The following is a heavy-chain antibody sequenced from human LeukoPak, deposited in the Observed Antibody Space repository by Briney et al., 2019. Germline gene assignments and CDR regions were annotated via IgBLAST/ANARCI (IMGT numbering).Heavy chain of an antibody. J-gene: IGHJ5*02. CDR2: INPSGGST. Sequence: ASVKVSCKASGYTFTSYYMHWVRQAPGQGLGWMGIINPSGGSTSYAQKFQGRVTITRDVSTSTVYMELSSLRSEDTAVYYCARDMHGWFDPWGQGTLVTVSS. D-gene: IGHD2-2*01. V-gene: IGHV1-46*01. CDR1: GYTFTSYY. CDR3: ARDMHGWFDP.